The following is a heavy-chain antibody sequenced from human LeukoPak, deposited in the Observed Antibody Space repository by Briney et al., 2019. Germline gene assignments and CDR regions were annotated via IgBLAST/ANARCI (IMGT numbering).Heavy chain of an antibody. J-gene: IGHJ4*02. Sequence: GSLRLSCAASGFTFSSYAMHWVRQAPGKGLEWVSSISSSSSYIYYADSVKGRFTISRDNAKNSLYLQMNSLRAEDTAVYYCARDKNSELAFDYWGQGTLVTVSS. D-gene: IGHD1-26*01. CDR2: ISSSSSYI. V-gene: IGHV3-21*01. CDR1: GFTFSSYA. CDR3: ARDKNSELAFDY.